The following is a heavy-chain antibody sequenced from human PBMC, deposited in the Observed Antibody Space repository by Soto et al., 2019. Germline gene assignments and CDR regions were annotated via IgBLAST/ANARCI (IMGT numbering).Heavy chain of an antibody. D-gene: IGHD3-16*01. CDR2: ISGSGGST. V-gene: IGHV3-23*01. CDR1: GFTFSSYA. Sequence: EVQLLESGGGLVQPGGSLRLSCAASGFTFSSYAMSWVRQAPGKGLEWVSAISGSGGSTYYADSVKGRFTISRDNSKNTMYLQMNCLGAEDTAVYYCAKGGNQAPYYYYGMDVWGQGTTVTVSS. CDR3: AKGGNQAPYYYYGMDV. J-gene: IGHJ6*02.